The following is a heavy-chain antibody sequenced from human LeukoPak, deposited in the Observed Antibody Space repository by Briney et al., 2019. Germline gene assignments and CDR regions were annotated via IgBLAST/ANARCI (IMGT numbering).Heavy chain of an antibody. CDR3: ARGEWSSSPFDY. V-gene: IGHV3-21*01. J-gene: IGHJ4*02. Sequence: GGSLRLSCAASGFTFSNYNMNWVRQAPGKGLEWVSFISTSSSYIYYADSVKGRFTISRDNARNSLYLQMDSLRAKDTAVYYCARGEWSSSPFDYWGQGTLVTVSS. CDR2: ISTSSSYI. D-gene: IGHD6-6*01. CDR1: GFTFSNYN.